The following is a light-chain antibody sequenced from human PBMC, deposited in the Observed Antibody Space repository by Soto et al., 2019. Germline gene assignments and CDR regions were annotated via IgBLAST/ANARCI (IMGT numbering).Light chain of an antibody. CDR3: QQRHNLPHT. V-gene: IGKV1-33*01. CDR1: QDVRKY. Sequence: DIQMTQSPSSLSASVGDRVTITCQASQDVRKYLSWYQQKARKAPKLLIYDASNLETGVPSRFSGSGSGTDFTFTSSSVQPEDIATYYCQQRHNLPHTFGPGTKVDIK. J-gene: IGKJ3*01. CDR2: DAS.